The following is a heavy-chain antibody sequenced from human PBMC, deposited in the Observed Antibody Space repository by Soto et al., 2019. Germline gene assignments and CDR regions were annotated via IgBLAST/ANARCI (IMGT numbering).Heavy chain of an antibody. CDR2: INPNSGGT. Sequence: QAQLVQSGAELKKPGASVKVSCKASGYTFTGHYIYWVRQAPGQGLEWMGWINPNSGGTDFAQKFQGMITETRDTSISTVYIELKSLSSDATRFYYCARDFRTESYCVDVWGQGTAVTVSS. V-gene: IGHV1-2*02. CDR3: ARDFRTESYCVDV. CDR1: GYTFTGHY. J-gene: IGHJ6*02. D-gene: IGHD2-21*01.